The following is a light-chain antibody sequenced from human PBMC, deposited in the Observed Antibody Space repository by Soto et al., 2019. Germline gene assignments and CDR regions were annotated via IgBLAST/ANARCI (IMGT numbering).Light chain of an antibody. CDR2: DSS. Sequence: DIQMTQSPSTLSASVGDRVTVTCRASQSINTWLAWYQQKPGKAPKLLIYDSSSLQSGVPSRFTGRGSGTEFTLTISSLQPDDFATYYCQQYKSYSRTFGQGTKVEIK. CDR1: QSINTW. V-gene: IGKV1-5*01. J-gene: IGKJ1*01. CDR3: QQYKSYSRT.